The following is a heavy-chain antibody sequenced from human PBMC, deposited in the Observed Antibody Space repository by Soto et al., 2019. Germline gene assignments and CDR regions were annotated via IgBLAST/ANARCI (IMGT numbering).Heavy chain of an antibody. D-gene: IGHD1-26*01. Sequence: PSETQSLTCTVSGGSISSSSYYGGWIRQPPGKGLEWIGSIYYSGSTYYNPSLKSRVTISVDTSKNQFSLKLSSVTAADTAVYYCARHWQLYSRSYPNWFDPWGQGTLVTVSS. J-gene: IGHJ5*02. CDR1: GGSISSSSYY. CDR3: ARHWQLYSRSYPNWFDP. V-gene: IGHV4-39*01. CDR2: IYYSGST.